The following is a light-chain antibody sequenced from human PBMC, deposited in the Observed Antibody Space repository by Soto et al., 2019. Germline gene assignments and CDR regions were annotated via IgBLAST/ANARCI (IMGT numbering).Light chain of an antibody. J-gene: IGKJ1*01. CDR3: QHYNSYSEA. CDR1: RTISSW. V-gene: IGKV1-5*03. CDR2: KAS. Sequence: DIQMTQSPSSVSASVGDRVTITCRASRTISSWLAWYQQKPGKAPKLLIYKASTLKSGVPSRFSGSGSGTEFTLTISSLQPDDFATYYCQHYNSYSEAFGQGTKV.